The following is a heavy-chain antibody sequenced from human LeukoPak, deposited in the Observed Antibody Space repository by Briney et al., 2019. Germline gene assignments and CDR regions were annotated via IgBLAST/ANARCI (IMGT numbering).Heavy chain of an antibody. J-gene: IGHJ3*02. Sequence: RAGGSLRLSCAASGFTFSSYAMSWVRQAPGKGLEWVSAISGSGGSTYYADSVKGRSTISRDNSKNTLYLQMNSLRAEDTAVYYCAKERITMIVVVIAPGSDAFDIWGQGTMVTVSS. CDR1: GFTFSSYA. D-gene: IGHD3-22*01. CDR2: ISGSGGST. CDR3: AKERITMIVVVIAPGSDAFDI. V-gene: IGHV3-23*01.